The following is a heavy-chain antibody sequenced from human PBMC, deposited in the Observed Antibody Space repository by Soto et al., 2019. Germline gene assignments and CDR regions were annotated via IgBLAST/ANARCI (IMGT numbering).Heavy chain of an antibody. CDR3: ARGVRGVIKFHPQGFAWFDP. J-gene: IGHJ5*02. D-gene: IGHD3-10*01. CDR2: INHSGST. V-gene: IGHV4-34*01. CDR1: WGSLVGFC. Sequence: VLWGSLVGFCCRRIRHTTRKGVGWIGEINHSGSTISIPSLKSPVTISVDTSKNQFSLKLSSVTAADTAVYYCARGVRGVIKFHPQGFAWFDPWGQGSLVTVTS.